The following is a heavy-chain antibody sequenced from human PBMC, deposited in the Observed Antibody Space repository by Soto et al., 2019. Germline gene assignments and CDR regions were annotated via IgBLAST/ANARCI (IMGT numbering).Heavy chain of an antibody. J-gene: IGHJ4*02. CDR2: IYYSGST. V-gene: IGHV4-39*01. D-gene: IGHD5-12*01. CDR3: ASRNSGYGLHDY. CDR1: GCSISSSSYY. Sequence: SETLSLTCTVSGCSISSSSYYWGWIRQPPGKGLEWIGSIYYSGSTYYNPSLKSRVTISVDTSKNQFSLKLSSVTAADTAVYYCASRNSGYGLHDYWGQGTPVTVSS.